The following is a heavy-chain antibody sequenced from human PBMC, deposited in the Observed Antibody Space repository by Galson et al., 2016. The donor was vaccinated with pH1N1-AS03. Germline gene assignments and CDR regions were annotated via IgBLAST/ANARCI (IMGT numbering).Heavy chain of an antibody. J-gene: IGHJ4*02. CDR2: IYWDDDK. CDR3: TRSRYYNTNLYYFDY. Sequence: PALVKPTQTLTLTCAFSGFSLATSGVGVGWTRQPPGKALEWLALIYWDDDKLYNPSLKSRLTVTKDTSKNLVVLTLTDMDPVDTATYFCTRSRYYNTNLYYFDYWGQGTLVTVSS. D-gene: IGHD2/OR15-2a*01. V-gene: IGHV2-5*02. CDR1: GFSLATSGVG.